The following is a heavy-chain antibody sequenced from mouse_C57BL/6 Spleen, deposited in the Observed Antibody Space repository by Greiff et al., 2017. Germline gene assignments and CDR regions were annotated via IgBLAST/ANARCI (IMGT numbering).Heavy chain of an antibody. V-gene: IGHV1-50*01. CDR3: ARGIYYGNYETWFAD. J-gene: IGHJ3*01. CDR2: IDPSDSYT. Sequence: QVQLQQPGAELVKPGASVKLSCKASGYTFTSYWMQWVKQRPGQGLEWIGEIDPSDSYTNYNQKFKGKATLTVDTSSSTAYMQLSSLTSEDSAVYYCARGIYYGNYETWFADWGQGTLVTVSA. D-gene: IGHD2-1*01. CDR1: GYTFTSYW.